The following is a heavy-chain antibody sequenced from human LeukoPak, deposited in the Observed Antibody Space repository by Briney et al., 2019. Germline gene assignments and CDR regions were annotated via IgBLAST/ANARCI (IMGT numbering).Heavy chain of an antibody. J-gene: IGHJ4*02. CDR1: GYTFTSYG. D-gene: IGHD2-8*02. Sequence: ASVKVSCKASGYTFTSYGISWVRQAPGQGLEWMGWMNTYTGDAKYAHSFQGRVRMTTDTSTNTAYMELRSLRPDDTAVYYCAREWCSDTNCYKVGFDHWGQGTLVSISS. V-gene: IGHV1-18*01. CDR2: MNTYTGDA. CDR3: AREWCSDTNCYKVGFDH.